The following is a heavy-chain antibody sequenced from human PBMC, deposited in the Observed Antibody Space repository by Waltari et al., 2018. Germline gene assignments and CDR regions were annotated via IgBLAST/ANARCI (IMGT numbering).Heavy chain of an antibody. CDR3: ARWVAEGGMDV. J-gene: IGHJ6*02. CDR2: INHSGST. CDR1: GGSFSGYY. Sequence: QVQLQQWGAGLLKPSETLSLTCAVYGGSFSGYYWSWIRQPPGKGLEWIGEINHSGSTNYNPSLKSRVTISVDTSKNQFSLKLSSVTAADTAVYYCARWVAEGGMDVWGQGTTVTVSS. D-gene: IGHD2-15*01. V-gene: IGHV4-34*01.